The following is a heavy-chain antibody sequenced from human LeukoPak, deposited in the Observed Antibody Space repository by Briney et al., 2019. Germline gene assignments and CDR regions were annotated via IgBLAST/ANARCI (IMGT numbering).Heavy chain of an antibody. CDR2: IKQDGSDK. CDR1: GFTVSNYY. V-gene: IGHV3-7*01. Sequence: GGSLRLSCAASGFTVSNYYMSWVRQAPGKGLEWAANIKQDGSDKYYVDSVKGRFTISRDNAKNSLYLQMNSLRVDDTALYYCARQYTSRWYALGYLDYWGQRTLVTVSS. CDR3: ARQYTSRWYALGYLDY. J-gene: IGHJ4*02. D-gene: IGHD6-13*01.